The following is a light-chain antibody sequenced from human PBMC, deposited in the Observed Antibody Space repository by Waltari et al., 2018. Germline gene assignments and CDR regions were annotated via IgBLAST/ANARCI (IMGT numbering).Light chain of an antibody. V-gene: IGKV1-39*01. CDR2: AAS. CDR3: QQGYSRVT. J-gene: IGKJ5*01. CDR1: QNIRNY. Sequence: DIQVTQSPSSLSASVGDRCTITCRTSQNIRNYLNWYQQKPGKAPKLLIYAASSLHSDVPSRFSGSGSGADFTLTISSLQPEDYGTYYCQQGYSRVTFGQGTRLEIK.